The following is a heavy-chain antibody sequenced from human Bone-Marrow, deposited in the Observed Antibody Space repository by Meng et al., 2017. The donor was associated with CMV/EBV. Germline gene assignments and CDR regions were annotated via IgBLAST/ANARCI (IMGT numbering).Heavy chain of an antibody. J-gene: IGHJ6*02. V-gene: IGHV1-46*01. Sequence: ASVKVSCKASGYTFTSYYMHWVRQAPGQGLEWMGIINPSGGSTSYAQKFQGRVTMTRDTSTRTVYMELNSLRSEDTAVYYWAIANSVGAGYHYYGMDVWGQGTTVTVSS. CDR3: AIANSVGAGYHYYGMDV. CDR1: GYTFTSYY. D-gene: IGHD1-26*01. CDR2: INPSGGST.